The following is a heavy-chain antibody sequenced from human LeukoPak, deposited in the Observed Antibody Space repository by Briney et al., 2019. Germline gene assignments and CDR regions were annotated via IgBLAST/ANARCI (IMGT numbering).Heavy chain of an antibody. V-gene: IGHV3-7*01. Sequence: PGGSLRLSCAASGFTFSRYWMSWVRQAPGKGLEWVANIKQDGSEKYYVDSVKGRFTISRDNAKNSLYLQMNSLRAEDTAVYYCTRGGAGTDSFDYWGQGTLVTVSS. J-gene: IGHJ4*02. D-gene: IGHD6-13*01. CDR1: GFTFSRYW. CDR3: TRGGAGTDSFDY. CDR2: IKQDGSEK.